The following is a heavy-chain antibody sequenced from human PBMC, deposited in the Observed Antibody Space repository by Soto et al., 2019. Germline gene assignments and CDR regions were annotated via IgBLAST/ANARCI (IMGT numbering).Heavy chain of an antibody. CDR1: GFTFSYYP. D-gene: IGHD2-8*02. CDR2: ISPSGGVTYT. Sequence: GGSLILSCVSSGFTFSYYPRTWVRQAPGKGLEWVSTISPSGGVTYTYYADSVKGRFTISGDNSQNTLYLHMDTLTAADTAAYSCVRLSFCTGTYDCGIDYWGQGTLVTVSS. J-gene: IGHJ4*02. V-gene: IGHV3-23*01. CDR3: VRLSFCTGTYDCGIDY.